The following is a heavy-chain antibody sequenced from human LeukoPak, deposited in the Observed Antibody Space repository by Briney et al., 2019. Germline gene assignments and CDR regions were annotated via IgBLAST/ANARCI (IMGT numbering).Heavy chain of an antibody. Sequence: GGSLRLSCAASGFTFSSYWMSWVRQAPGKGLEWVANIKQDGSEKYYADSVKGRFTISRDNAKNSLYLQMNSLRAEDTAVYYCARERGYSYGPFDYWGQGTLVTVSS. J-gene: IGHJ4*02. CDR1: GFTFSSYW. CDR2: IKQDGSEK. V-gene: IGHV3-7*01. CDR3: ARERGYSYGPFDY. D-gene: IGHD5-18*01.